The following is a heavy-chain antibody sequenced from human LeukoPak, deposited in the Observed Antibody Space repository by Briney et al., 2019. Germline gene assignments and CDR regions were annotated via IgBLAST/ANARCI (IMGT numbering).Heavy chain of an antibody. CDR1: GFTFTDSY. CDR2: ISGNGGDT. J-gene: IGHJ4*02. Sequence: GGSLRLSCAASGFTFTDSYMTWVRQAPGKGLEWLSYISGNGGDTNYADSVRGRFTISRDNSKNALYLQMDSLRADDTAVYYCARDFHRRLYDSSAYYPYWGQGTLVTVSS. V-gene: IGHV3-11*06. D-gene: IGHD3-22*01. CDR3: ARDFHRRLYDSSAYYPY.